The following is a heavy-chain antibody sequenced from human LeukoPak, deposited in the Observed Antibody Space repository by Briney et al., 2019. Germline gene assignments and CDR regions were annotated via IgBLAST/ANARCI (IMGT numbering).Heavy chain of an antibody. V-gene: IGHV4-34*01. CDR1: GGSFSGYY. CDR2: INHSGST. CDR3: ARESSWNQPYDY. D-gene: IGHD1-1*01. J-gene: IGHJ4*02. Sequence: SETLSLTCAVYGGSFSGYYWSWIRQPPGKGLEWIGEINHSGSTNYNPSLKSRVTISVDTSKNQFSLKLSSVTAADTAVYYCARESSWNQPYDYWGQGTLVTVSS.